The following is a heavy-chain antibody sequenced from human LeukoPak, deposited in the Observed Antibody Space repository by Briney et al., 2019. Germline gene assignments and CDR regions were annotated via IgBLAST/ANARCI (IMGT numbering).Heavy chain of an antibody. D-gene: IGHD3-22*01. CDR1: GFPFIRYW. Sequence: GGSLRLSCAVSGFPFIRYWMHWVRQAPGKGLVWVSRLNNDGTDATYADSVRGRFTVSRDNAKNSLYLQMNSLRAEDMALYYCAKDFIGNYDSSGYLSDWGQGTLVTVSS. V-gene: IGHV3-74*03. CDR2: LNNDGTDA. J-gene: IGHJ4*02. CDR3: AKDFIGNYDSSGYLSD.